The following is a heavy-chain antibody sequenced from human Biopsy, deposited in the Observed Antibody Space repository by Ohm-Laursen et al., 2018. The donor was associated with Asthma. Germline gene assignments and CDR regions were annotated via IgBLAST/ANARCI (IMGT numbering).Heavy chain of an antibody. CDR1: GGSINIGDYY. J-gene: IGHJ5*02. V-gene: IGHV4-31*03. D-gene: IGHD4-17*01. Sequence: TLSLTCTVSGGSINIGDYYWSWIRQHPVKGLEWIGYIYYSGSTYYNPSLKSRVSISLDTSKNQFSLSLTSVTAADTAVYYCARTTYGHDGFDPWGQGTLVTVSS. CDR3: ARTTYGHDGFDP. CDR2: IYYSGST.